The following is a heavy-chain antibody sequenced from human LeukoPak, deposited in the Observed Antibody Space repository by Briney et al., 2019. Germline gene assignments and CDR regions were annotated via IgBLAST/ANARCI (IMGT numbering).Heavy chain of an antibody. V-gene: IGHV1-46*01. CDR2: VYPRDGST. J-gene: IGHJ4*02. CDR3: ARDQEGFDY. Sequence: ASVKVSCKASGYTFTNNYLHWVRQAPGQGLEWMGMVYPRDGSTSYAQNFQGRVTVTRDASTTTVHMELRGPRSEDTAVYYCARDQEGFDYWGQGTVVTVSS. CDR1: GYTFTNNY.